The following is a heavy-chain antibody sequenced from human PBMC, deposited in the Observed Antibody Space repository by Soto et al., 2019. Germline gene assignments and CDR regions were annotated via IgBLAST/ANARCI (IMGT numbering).Heavy chain of an antibody. Sequence: GGSLRLSCAASGFTFSSYGMNWVRQAPGKGLEWVSSISSSSSYIYYADSVKGRFTISRDNAKNSLYLQMNSLRAEDTAVYYCAAGVAATFDAFDIWGQGTMVTVSS. CDR2: ISSSSSYI. CDR3: AAGVAATFDAFDI. CDR1: GFTFSSYG. J-gene: IGHJ3*02. V-gene: IGHV3-21*01. D-gene: IGHD2-15*01.